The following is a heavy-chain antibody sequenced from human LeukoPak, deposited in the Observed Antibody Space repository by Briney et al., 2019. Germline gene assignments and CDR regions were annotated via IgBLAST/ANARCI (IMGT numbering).Heavy chain of an antibody. D-gene: IGHD5-24*01. J-gene: IGHJ4*02. CDR1: GFTFSDYH. Sequence: GGSLRLSCAASGFTFSDYHMSWIRQAPGKGLERVSYISGNGNIIYYADSVKGRSTISRDNAKNTLFLQMNSLRAEDTALYYCARLPNYYFDYWDQGTLVTVSS. CDR2: ISGNGNII. V-gene: IGHV3-11*01. CDR3: ARLPNYYFDY.